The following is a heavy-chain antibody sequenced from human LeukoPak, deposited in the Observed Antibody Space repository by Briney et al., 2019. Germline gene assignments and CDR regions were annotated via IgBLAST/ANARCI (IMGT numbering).Heavy chain of an antibody. Sequence: SSETLSLTCAVYGGSFSGYYWSWIRQPPGKGLEWIGEINHSGSTNYNPSLKSRVTISVDTSKNQFSLKLSSVTAADTAVYYCAREGYRRRWFDPWGQGTLVTVSS. D-gene: IGHD3-16*02. J-gene: IGHJ5*02. CDR2: INHSGST. CDR1: GGSFSGYY. CDR3: AREGYRRRWFDP. V-gene: IGHV4-34*01.